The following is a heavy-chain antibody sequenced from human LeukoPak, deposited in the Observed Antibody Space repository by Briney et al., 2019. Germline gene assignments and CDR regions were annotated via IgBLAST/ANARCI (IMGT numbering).Heavy chain of an antibody. CDR2: MYYNGGP. D-gene: IGHD3-22*01. J-gene: IGHJ4*02. Sequence: PSETLSLTCAVSGGSMSGHYWSWIRQPPGKGLEWIGYMYYNGGPTYNPSLESRVTISADTSKNQLSLKLTSVTAADTAVYYCARADSSGYSIFGYWGQGTLVTVSS. CDR1: GGSMSGHY. CDR3: ARADSSGYSIFGY. V-gene: IGHV4-59*11.